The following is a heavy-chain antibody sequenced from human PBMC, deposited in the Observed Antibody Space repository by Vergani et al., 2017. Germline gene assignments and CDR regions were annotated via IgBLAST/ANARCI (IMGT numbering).Heavy chain of an antibody. D-gene: IGHD5-18*01. CDR1: GGSISSSSYY. Sequence: QLQLQESGPGLVKPSETLSLACTVSGGSISSSSYYWGWIRQPPGKGLEWIGSIYYSGSTYYNPSLKSRVTISVDTSKNQFSLKLTSVTAADSAVYYCARRGYSYGSPFDYWGQGILVTVSS. V-gene: IGHV4-39*01. J-gene: IGHJ4*02. CDR3: ARRGYSYGSPFDY. CDR2: IYYSGST.